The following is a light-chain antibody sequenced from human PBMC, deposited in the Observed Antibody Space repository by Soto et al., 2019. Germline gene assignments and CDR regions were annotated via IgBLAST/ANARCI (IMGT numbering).Light chain of an antibody. V-gene: IGLV1-44*01. Sequence: QSVLTQPPSASGTPGQRVTISCSGSSSNIGNTNVNWFQQLPGTAPKLLIYNYNQRPSGVPDRFSGSSSGTSASLAISGLQSEDEADYYCAAWDDSLNGYVFGTGTKLTVL. J-gene: IGLJ1*01. CDR2: NYN. CDR3: AAWDDSLNGYV. CDR1: SSNIGNTN.